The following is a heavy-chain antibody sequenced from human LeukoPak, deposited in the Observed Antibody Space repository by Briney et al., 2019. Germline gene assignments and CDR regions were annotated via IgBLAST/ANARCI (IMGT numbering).Heavy chain of an antibody. CDR1: GYTFTGYY. D-gene: IGHD4-17*01. CDR3: ARDYYGDYYNY. V-gene: IGHV1-2*02. CDR2: INPNSGGT. J-gene: IGHJ4*02. Sequence: ASVKVSCKASGYTFTGYYIHWVRQAPGQGLEWMGWINPNSGGTNYAQKFQGRVTMTRDTSISTAYMELSSLRSDDTAVYYCARDYYGDYYNYWGQGTLVTVSS.